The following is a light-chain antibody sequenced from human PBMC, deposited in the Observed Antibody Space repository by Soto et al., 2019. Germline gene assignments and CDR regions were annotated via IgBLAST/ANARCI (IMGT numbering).Light chain of an antibody. Sequence: EIVFTQSPATLSLSPGESATLSCRATRSVSSYLAWYQQKPGQAPRLLIYDASSRPTDIPARFSGSGSGTDFTLTISSLEPEDFAVYYCQQRSNWPINFGQGTRLEIK. CDR3: QQRSNWPIN. V-gene: IGKV3-11*01. CDR1: RSVSSY. J-gene: IGKJ5*01. CDR2: DAS.